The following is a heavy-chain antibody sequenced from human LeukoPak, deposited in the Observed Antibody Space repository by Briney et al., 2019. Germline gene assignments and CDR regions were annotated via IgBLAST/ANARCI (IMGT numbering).Heavy chain of an antibody. J-gene: IGHJ4*02. CDR1: GFTFSSYS. D-gene: IGHD2-2*03. CDR2: ISSSSSTI. Sequence: GGSLRLSCAASGFTFSSYSMNWVRQAPGKGLEWVSYISSSSSTIYYAGSVKGRFTISRDNAKNSLYLQMNSLRAEDTAVYYCARAGYCSSTSCYPDYWGQGTLVTVSS. V-gene: IGHV3-48*04. CDR3: ARAGYCSSTSCYPDY.